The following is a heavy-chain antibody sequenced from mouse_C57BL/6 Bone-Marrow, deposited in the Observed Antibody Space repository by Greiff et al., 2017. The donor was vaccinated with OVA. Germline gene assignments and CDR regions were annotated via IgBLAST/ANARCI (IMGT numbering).Heavy chain of an antibody. CDR1: GYTFTSYW. J-gene: IGHJ1*03. V-gene: IGHV1-55*01. D-gene: IGHD1-1*01. CDR3: AIDYYYGSSYWYFDV. CDR2: IYPGSGST. Sequence: VQLQQPGAELVKPGASVKMSCKASGYTFTSYWITWVKQRPGQGLEWIGDIYPGSGSTNYNEKVKGKATLTVDTSSSTANMELSSLSSEDSAVYYGAIDYYYGSSYWYFDVWGTGTTVTVSS.